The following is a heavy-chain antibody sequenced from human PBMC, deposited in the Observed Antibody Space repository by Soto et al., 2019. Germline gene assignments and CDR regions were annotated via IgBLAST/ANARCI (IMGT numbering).Heavy chain of an antibody. J-gene: IGHJ4*02. CDR3: ARVGYCSGGSCPVDY. D-gene: IGHD2-15*01. CDR2: ISAYNGNT. V-gene: IGHV1-18*01. CDR1: GYTFTSYG. Sequence: QVQLVQSGVEVKKPGASVKVSCKASGYTFTSYGMSWVRQVPGQGLEWMGWISAYNGNTNYEQKLQGRVTMTTDTSTSTAYMELRSLRSDDTAVYYCARVGYCSGGSCPVDYWGQGTLVTVSS.